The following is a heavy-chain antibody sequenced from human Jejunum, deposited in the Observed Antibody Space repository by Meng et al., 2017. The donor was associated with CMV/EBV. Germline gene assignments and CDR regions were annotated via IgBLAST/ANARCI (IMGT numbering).Heavy chain of an antibody. CDR3: ARASGWPPNYYGMDV. Sequence: FTFSSYEMTWVRQAPGKGLEWVSYSSSSHSATYYLDSVKGRFTISRDNAKNSLYLQMNSLSAEDTAVYFCARASGWPPNYYGMDVWGQGTTVTVSS. CDR2: SSSSHSAT. V-gene: IGHV3-48*03. J-gene: IGHJ6*02. CDR1: FTFSSYE. D-gene: IGHD6-19*01.